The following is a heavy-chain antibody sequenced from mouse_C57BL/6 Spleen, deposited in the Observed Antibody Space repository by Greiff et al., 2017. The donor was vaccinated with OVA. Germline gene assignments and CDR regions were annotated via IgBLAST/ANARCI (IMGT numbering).Heavy chain of an antibody. D-gene: IGHD1-1*01. CDR2: INPSNGGT. CDR1: GYTFTSYW. J-gene: IGHJ1*03. Sequence: QVQLQQPGTELVKPGASVKLSCKASGYTFTSYWMHWVKQRPGQGLEWIGTINPSNGGTNYNEKFKSKATLTVDTSSSTAYMQLSSLTSEDSAVEECARDYGRSHWDFEVWGTGTTVTVSS. V-gene: IGHV1-53*01. CDR3: ARDYGRSHWDFEV.